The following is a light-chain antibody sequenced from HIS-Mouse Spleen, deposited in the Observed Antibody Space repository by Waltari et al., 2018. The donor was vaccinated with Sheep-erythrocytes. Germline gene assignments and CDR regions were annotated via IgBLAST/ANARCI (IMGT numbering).Light chain of an antibody. CDR1: NIGSKS. V-gene: IGLV3-21*02. CDR3: QVWDSSSDHPYV. J-gene: IGLJ1*01. CDR2: DDS. Sequence: SYVLTQPPSVSVAPGQTARITCGGNNIGSKSVHWYQQKPGQAPVLVVYDDSDRPSGIPERFSGSNSENTPTLTISRVEAGDEADYCCQVWDSSSDHPYVFGTGTKVTVL.